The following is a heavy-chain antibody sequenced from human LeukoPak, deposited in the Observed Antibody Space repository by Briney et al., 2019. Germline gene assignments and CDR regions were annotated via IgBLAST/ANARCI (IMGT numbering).Heavy chain of an antibody. J-gene: IGHJ5*02. V-gene: IGHV1-24*01. D-gene: IGHD6-19*01. CDR3: ATASFTQWLVLGP. Sequence: ASVKVSCKASGYTFTGYYMHWVRQAPGQGLEWMGGFDPEDGETIYAQKFQGRVTMTEDTSTDTAYMELSSLRSEDTAVYYCATASFTQWLVLGPWGQGTLDTVSS. CDR2: FDPEDGET. CDR1: GYTFTGYY.